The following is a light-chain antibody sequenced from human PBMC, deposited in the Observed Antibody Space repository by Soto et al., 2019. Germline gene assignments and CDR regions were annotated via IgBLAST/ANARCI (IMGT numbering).Light chain of an antibody. V-gene: IGKV1-39*01. Sequence: DIQMTQSPSSLSASIGDTVTITCRASQSISSNLNWYQQKSGKAPKLLIYAASFLQSGVPSRFSGGGSGTDFTLTITSLQPEDFATYYCHQSYSNTLHTFGQGTKVEMK. J-gene: IGKJ2*01. CDR1: QSISSN. CDR3: HQSYSNTLHT. CDR2: AAS.